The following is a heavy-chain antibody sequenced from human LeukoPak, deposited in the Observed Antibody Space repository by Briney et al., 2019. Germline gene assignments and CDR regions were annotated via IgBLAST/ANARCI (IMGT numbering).Heavy chain of an antibody. J-gene: IGHJ6*03. CDR3: AKDRLRYLVGHYYYMDV. D-gene: IGHD4-17*01. CDR1: GYTFTGYY. V-gene: IGHV1-2*02. Sequence: ASVKVSCKASGYTFTGYYMHWVRQAPGQGLEWMGWINPNSGGTNYAQKFQGRVTMTRDTSISTAYMELSRLRSDDTAVYYCAKDRLRYLVGHYYYMDVWGKGTTVTISS. CDR2: INPNSGGT.